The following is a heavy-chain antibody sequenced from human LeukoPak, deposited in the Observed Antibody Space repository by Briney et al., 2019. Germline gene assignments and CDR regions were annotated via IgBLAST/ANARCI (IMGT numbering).Heavy chain of an antibody. J-gene: IGHJ3*02. CDR1: GGSFSGYY. CDR2: INHSGST. V-gene: IGHV4-34*01. D-gene: IGHD3-22*01. CDR3: ARVRRKIVDDAFDI. Sequence: SETLSLTCAVYGGSFSGYYWSWIRQPPGKGLEWIGEINHSGSTNYNPSLKSRVAISVDTSKNQFSLKLSSVTAADTAVYYCARVRRKIVDDAFDIWGQGTMVTVSS.